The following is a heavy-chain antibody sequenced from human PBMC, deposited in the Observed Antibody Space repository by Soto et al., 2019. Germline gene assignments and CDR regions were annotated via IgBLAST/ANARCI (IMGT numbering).Heavy chain of an antibody. CDR2: IYSGGST. CDR3: APADENSTNLDDLVI. Sequence: PGGWLRLSCAACGFTVSSNYMSWVRQAPGKGLEWVSVIYSGGSTYYADSVKGRFTISRDHSKNTLYLQMNRLRAEDPAVYYCAPADENSTNLDDLVIWGQGTMETISS. V-gene: IGHV3-53*01. J-gene: IGHJ3*02. CDR1: GFTVSSNY. D-gene: IGHD6-25*01.